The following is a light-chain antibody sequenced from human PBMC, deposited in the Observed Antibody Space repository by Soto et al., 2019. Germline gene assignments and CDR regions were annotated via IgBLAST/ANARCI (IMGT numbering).Light chain of an antibody. V-gene: IGLV2-14*01. CDR2: EVS. CDR1: SSDVGGYNY. CDR3: TSYTSSSTLDV. J-gene: IGLJ1*01. Sequence: QSVLTQPASVAGSPGLWITISCTGTSSDVGGYNYVSWYQQHPGKAPKLMIYEVSNRPLGVSNRFSGSKSGNTASLTISGLQAEDEADYYCTSYTSSSTLDVFGTGTKVTVL.